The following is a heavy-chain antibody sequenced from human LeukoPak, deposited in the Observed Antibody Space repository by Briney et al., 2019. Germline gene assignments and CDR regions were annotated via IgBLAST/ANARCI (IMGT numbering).Heavy chain of an antibody. J-gene: IGHJ4*02. V-gene: IGHV1-69*04. CDR1: GGTFSSYA. Sequence: SVKVSCKASGGTFSSYAISWVRQAPGQGLEWMGRIIPILGIANYAQKFQGRVTITADKSTSTAYMELSSPRSEDTAVYYCARTDYYGSGSYDYWGQGTLVTVSS. D-gene: IGHD3-10*01. CDR2: IIPILGIA. CDR3: ARTDYYGSGSYDY.